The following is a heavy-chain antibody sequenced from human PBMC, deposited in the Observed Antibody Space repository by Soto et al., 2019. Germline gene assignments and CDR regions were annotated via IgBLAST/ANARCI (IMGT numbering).Heavy chain of an antibody. CDR3: ARDRRWLPRGPNNWLDL. Sequence: PSETLSLTCTVSGGSINSGDYYWTWVRQPPGKGLEWIGYIYYDGNSQHNPSLKSRVTMSIDTSKNQFSLNLSSVTAADTAVCYCARDRRWLPRGPNNWLDLWGQGTQVTVSS. J-gene: IGHJ5*02. CDR2: IYYDGNS. V-gene: IGHV4-30-4*01. CDR1: GGSINSGDYY. D-gene: IGHD5-12*01.